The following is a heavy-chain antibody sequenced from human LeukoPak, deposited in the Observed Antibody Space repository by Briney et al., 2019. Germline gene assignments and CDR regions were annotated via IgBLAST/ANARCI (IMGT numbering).Heavy chain of an antibody. D-gene: IGHD1-26*01. CDR2: IRYDGSNK. CDR3: AKKDGMKGAFDI. V-gene: IGHV3-30*02. CDR1: GFTFSSYG. J-gene: IGHJ3*02. Sequence: GGSLRLSCAASGFTFSSYGMHWVRQAPGKGLEWVAFIRYDGSNKYYADSVKGRFTISRDNSKNTLYLQMNSLRTEDTAVYYCAKKDGMKGAFDIWGQGTMVTVSS.